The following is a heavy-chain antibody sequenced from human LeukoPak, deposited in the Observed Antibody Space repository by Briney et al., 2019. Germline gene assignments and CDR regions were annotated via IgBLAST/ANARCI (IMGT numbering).Heavy chain of an antibody. CDR1: GYSFTSYW. CDR3: ARQLDTATLVDAFDI. CDR2: IYPGDSDT. J-gene: IGHJ3*02. Sequence: GESLTISCNGSGYSFTSYWIGWVRQMPGKGLGWMGIIYPGDSDTIYSPSFQGQVTISADKSISTAYPQWSSLKASDTAMYYCARQLDTATLVDAFDIWGQGTMVTVSS. D-gene: IGHD5-18*01. V-gene: IGHV5-51*01.